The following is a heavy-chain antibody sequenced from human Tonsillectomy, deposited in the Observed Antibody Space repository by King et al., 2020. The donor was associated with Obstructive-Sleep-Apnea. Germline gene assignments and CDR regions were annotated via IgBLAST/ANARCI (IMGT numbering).Heavy chain of an antibody. Sequence: VQLVESGGGLVQPGGSLRLSCAAFGFTFSSYCMSWVRQAPGKGLEWVANIKQDVGETYYVDSVKCRFTISRDNAKNSLYLQMNSLRAEDTAVYYCARVPQYYFDYWGQGTLVTVSS. V-gene: IGHV3-7*01. CDR2: IKQDVGET. J-gene: IGHJ4*02. CDR1: GFTFSSYC. CDR3: ARVPQYYFDY.